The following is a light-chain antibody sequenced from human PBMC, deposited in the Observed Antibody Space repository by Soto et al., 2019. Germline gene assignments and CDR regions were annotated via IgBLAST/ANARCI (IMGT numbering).Light chain of an antibody. CDR1: QSLVGNDGNIY. J-gene: IGKJ5*01. Sequence: IVMTQSPLSLPVTLGQPASISCRSSQSLVGNDGNIYLNWFHQRPGQPPRRLIYRVSISDSGVPDRFSGSGSGTEFTLKISRVEAEDVGVYYCMQGTYWPITFGQGTRLEIK. CDR3: MQGTYWPIT. V-gene: IGKV2D-30*01. CDR2: RVS.